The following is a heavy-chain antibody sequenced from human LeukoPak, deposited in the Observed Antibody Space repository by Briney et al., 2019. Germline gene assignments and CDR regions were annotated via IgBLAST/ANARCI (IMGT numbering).Heavy chain of an antibody. CDR2: IYPADSDS. CDR1: GYSFISYW. V-gene: IGHV5-51*01. D-gene: IGHD3-22*01. J-gene: IGHJ6*02. CDR3: ARRMRYYYDSSGYRYYYGMDV. Sequence: PGESLKISCKGSGYSFISYWNGWVRQMPGKGLEWMGIIYPADSDSRYSPSFQGQVTISADKSTSTAYLQWSSLKASDTATYYCARRMRYYYDSSGYRYYYGMDVWGQGTTVTVSS.